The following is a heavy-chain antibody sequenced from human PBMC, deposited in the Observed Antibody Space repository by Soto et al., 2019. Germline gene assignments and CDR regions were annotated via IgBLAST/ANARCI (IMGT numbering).Heavy chain of an antibody. CDR2: ISSSSSTI. CDR3: ARGDYGDYDEVFYFDY. Sequence: GGSLRLSCAASGFTFSSYSMNWVRQAPGKGLEWVSYISSSSSTIYYADSVKGRFTISRDNAKNSLYLQMNSLRAEETAVYYCARGDYGDYDEVFYFDYWGQGTLVTVSS. D-gene: IGHD4-17*01. V-gene: IGHV3-48*01. CDR1: GFTFSSYS. J-gene: IGHJ4*02.